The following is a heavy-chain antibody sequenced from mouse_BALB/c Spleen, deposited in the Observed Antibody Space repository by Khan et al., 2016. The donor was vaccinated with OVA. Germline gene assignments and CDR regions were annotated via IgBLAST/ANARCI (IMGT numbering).Heavy chain of an antibody. V-gene: IGHV1S135*01. CDR1: GYSFTTYY. CDR2: IYPFSGGT. D-gene: IGHD2-4*01. Sequence: LQQSGPELMKPGTSVKISCKASGYSFTTYYIHWVIQTHGKSLEWIGYIYPFSGGTTYNQKFKGKATLTVDKSSSTAYIHLSNLTSEDSAVYYCTRHDYVAWFTYWGQGTLVTVSA. J-gene: IGHJ3*01. CDR3: TRHDYVAWFTY.